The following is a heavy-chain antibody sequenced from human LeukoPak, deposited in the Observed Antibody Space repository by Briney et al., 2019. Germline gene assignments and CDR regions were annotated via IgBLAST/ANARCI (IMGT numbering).Heavy chain of an antibody. J-gene: IGHJ4*02. CDR1: GFTFSNCA. V-gene: IGHV3-23*01. Sequence: GGSLRLSCAASGFTFSNCAMSWVRQAPGKGLEWVSGISDSGGGTYYADSVKGRFTISRDNAKNSLYLQMNSLRAEDTAVYYCARVEDSSSWCFDYWGQGTLVTVSS. CDR3: ARVEDSSSWCFDY. D-gene: IGHD6-13*01. CDR2: ISDSGGGT.